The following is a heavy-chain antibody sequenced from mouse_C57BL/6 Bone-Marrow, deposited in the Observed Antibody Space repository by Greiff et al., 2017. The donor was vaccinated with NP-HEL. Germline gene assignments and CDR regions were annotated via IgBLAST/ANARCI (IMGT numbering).Heavy chain of an antibody. CDR2: ISRGGSYT. J-gene: IGHJ3*01. Sequence: EVQRVESGGDLVKPGGSLKLSCAASGFTFSSYGMSWVRQTPDKSLEWVATISRGGSYTYYPDSVKGRFTISRDNAKNTLYLQMSSLKSEDTAMYYCARNYDYEAWFAYWGQGTLVTVSA. D-gene: IGHD2-4*01. CDR1: GFTFSSYG. CDR3: ARNYDYEAWFAY. V-gene: IGHV5-6*01.